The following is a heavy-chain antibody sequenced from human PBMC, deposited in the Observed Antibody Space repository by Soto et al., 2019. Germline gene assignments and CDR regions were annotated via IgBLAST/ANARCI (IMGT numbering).Heavy chain of an antibody. V-gene: IGHV4-31*03. D-gene: IGHD6-6*01. CDR1: GGSISSGGYY. CDR2: IYYSGST. Sequence: QVQLQESGPGLVKPSQTLSLTCTVSGGSISSGGYYWSWIRQHPGKGLEWIGYIYYSGSTYYNPSRKSRVTISVDTSKNQFSLKLSSVTAADTAVYDCAEGGYSSSAGPLHYWGQGTLVTVSS. J-gene: IGHJ4*02. CDR3: AEGGYSSSAGPLHY.